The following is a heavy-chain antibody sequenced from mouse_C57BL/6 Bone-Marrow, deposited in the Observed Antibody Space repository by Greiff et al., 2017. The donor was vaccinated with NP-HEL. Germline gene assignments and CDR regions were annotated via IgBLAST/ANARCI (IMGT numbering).Heavy chain of an antibody. CDR1: GYTFTSYW. CDR3: AYDYDFAY. D-gene: IGHD2-4*01. CDR2: IDPSDSYT. J-gene: IGHJ3*01. V-gene: IGHV1-59*01. Sequence: QVQLQQSGAELVRPGTSVKLSCKASGYTFTSYWMHWVKQRPGQGLEWIGVIDPSDSYTNYNQKFKGKATLTVDTSSSTAYMQLSSLTSEDSAVYYCAYDYDFAYWGQGTLVTVSA.